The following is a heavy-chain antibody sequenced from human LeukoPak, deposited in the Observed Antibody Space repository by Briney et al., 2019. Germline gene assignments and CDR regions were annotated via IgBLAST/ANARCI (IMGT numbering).Heavy chain of an antibody. CDR2: IYSGGST. Sequence: GGSLRLSCAASGFTFDDYGMSWVRQAPGKGLEWVSVIYSGGSTYYADSVKGRFTISRDNSKNTLYLQMNSLRAEDTAVYYCARDGVYDSSGYYYNWFDPWGQGTLVTVSS. CDR1: GFTFDDYG. CDR3: ARDGVYDSSGYYYNWFDP. J-gene: IGHJ5*02. V-gene: IGHV3-66*01. D-gene: IGHD3-22*01.